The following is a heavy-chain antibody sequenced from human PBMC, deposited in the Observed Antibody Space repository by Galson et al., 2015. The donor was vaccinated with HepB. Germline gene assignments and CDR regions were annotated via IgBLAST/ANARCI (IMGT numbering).Heavy chain of an antibody. J-gene: IGHJ4*02. D-gene: IGHD6-13*01. CDR1: GFTFDGYA. CDR2: ISWDGGST. V-gene: IGHV3-43D*03. CDR3: AKDRFSIAAPTPFFDY. Sequence: SLRLSCAASGFTFDGYAMHWVRQAPGKGLEWVSLISWDGGSTYYADSVKGRFTISRDNSKNSLYLQMNSLRAEDTALYYCAKDRFSIAAPTPFFDYWGQGTLVTVSS.